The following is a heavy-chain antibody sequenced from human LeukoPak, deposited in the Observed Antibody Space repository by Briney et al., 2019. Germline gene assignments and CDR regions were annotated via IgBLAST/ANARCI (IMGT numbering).Heavy chain of an antibody. CDR1: GGSISSSSCY. V-gene: IGHV4-39*01. J-gene: IGHJ4*02. D-gene: IGHD1-26*01. CDR3: AIRGGATPYFDF. CDR2: IYYSGST. Sequence: PSETLSLTCTVSGGSISSSSCYWGWIRQPPGKGLEWIGSIYYSGSTHYNPSLKSRVTISVDTSKNQFSLKLNSVTAADTAVYYCAIRGGATPYFDFWGQGTLVTVSS.